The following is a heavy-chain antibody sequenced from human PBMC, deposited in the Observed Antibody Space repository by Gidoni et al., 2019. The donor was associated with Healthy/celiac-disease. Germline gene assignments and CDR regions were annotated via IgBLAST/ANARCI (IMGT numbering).Heavy chain of an antibody. D-gene: IGHD3-22*01. Sequence: EVQLVESGGGLVKPGGSLRLSCAASGFTFSNAWMSWVRQAPGKGLEWVGRIKSKTDGGTTDYAAPVKGRFTISRDDSKNTLYLQMNSLKTEDTAVYYCTTTSSGYYGWETAYYWGQGTLVTVSS. J-gene: IGHJ4*02. CDR3: TTTSSGYYGWETAYY. CDR2: IKSKTDGGTT. V-gene: IGHV3-15*01. CDR1: GFTFSNAW.